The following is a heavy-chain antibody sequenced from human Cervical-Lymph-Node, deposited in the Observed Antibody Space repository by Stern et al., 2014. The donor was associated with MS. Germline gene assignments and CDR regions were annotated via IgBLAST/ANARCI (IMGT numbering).Heavy chain of an antibody. CDR1: GYTFTSYW. J-gene: IGHJ4*02. CDR2: IFPGGSDI. Sequence: VQLVHSGPEVKRPGESLKISCQASGYTFTSYWIGWVRQMPGKGRGWIAIIFPGGSDIRYSPSVQGQVTISADKSSSTAYLQWNNLKASDTAIYYCARQRYFDYWGQGTLVTVSS. V-gene: IGHV5-51*01. CDR3: ARQRYFDY.